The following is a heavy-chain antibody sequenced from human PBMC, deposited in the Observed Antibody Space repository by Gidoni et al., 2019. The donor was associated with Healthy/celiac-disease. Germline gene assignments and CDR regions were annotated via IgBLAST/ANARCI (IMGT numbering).Heavy chain of an antibody. CDR3: AKDTSYDSGSYYEGFDY. Sequence: EVQLLESGGGLVQPGGSLRLSCAASGFTFSSYAMSWVRQAPGKGLEWVSAISGSGGSTYYADAVKGRFTISRDNSKNTLYLQMNSLRAEDTAVYYCAKDTSYDSGSYYEGFDYWGQGTLVTVSS. CDR1: GFTFSSYA. J-gene: IGHJ4*02. V-gene: IGHV3-23*01. CDR2: ISGSGGST. D-gene: IGHD1-26*01.